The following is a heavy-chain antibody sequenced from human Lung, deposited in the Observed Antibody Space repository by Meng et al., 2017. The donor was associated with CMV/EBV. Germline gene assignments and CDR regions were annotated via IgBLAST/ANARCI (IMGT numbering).Heavy chain of an antibody. CDR2: ISGSGVRT. CDR1: GFSFSSYA. D-gene: IGHD3-3*01. CDR3: AKGDGRAFDFWGD. J-gene: IGHJ4*02. Sequence: GGSLRLSCAASGFSFSSYALSWVRQAPGKGLEWVSDISGSGVRTNYADSVKGRFTTFRDNSKNTVYLQMNSLRVEDTAVYYCAKGDGRAFDFWGDWGQGTLVTVSS. V-gene: IGHV3-23*01.